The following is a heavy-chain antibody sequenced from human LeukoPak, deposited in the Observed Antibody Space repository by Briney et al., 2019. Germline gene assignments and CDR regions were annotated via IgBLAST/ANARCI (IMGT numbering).Heavy chain of an antibody. CDR2: IYPGDSDT. V-gene: IGHV5-51*01. CDR3: ARHRRKGSSSWYFESAYYYYMDV. Sequence: GESLKISRKGSGYSFTSYWIGWVRQMPGKGLEWMGIIYPGDSDTRYSPSFQGQVTISADKSISTAYLQWSSLKASDTAMYYCARHRRKGSSSWYFESAYYYYMDVWGKGTTVTVSS. D-gene: IGHD6-13*01. CDR1: GYSFTSYW. J-gene: IGHJ6*03.